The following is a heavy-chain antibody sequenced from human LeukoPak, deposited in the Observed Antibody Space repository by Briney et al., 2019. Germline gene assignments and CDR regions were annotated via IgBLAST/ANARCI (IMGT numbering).Heavy chain of an antibody. CDR2: ISGSGGST. Sequence: PGGSLRLSCAASGFPFSSYAMSWVRQAPGQGLEWVSAISGSGGSTYYADSVKGRFTISRDNSKNTLYLQMNSLRAEDTAVHYCAKGAYGQLLPGPNWFDPWGQGTLVTVSS. CDR1: GFPFSSYA. D-gene: IGHD2-2*01. CDR3: AKGAYGQLLPGPNWFDP. J-gene: IGHJ5*02. V-gene: IGHV3-23*01.